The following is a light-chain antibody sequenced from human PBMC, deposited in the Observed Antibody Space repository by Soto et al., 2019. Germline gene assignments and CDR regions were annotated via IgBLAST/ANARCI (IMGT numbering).Light chain of an antibody. CDR1: QSVFSS. Sequence: EIVTTQPPATLSVSPGERATLSSRAIQSVFSSLAWYQQKPGQAPRLLIYGAATRATGIPARFSGGGSGTDFSLTISSLEPEDFAVYYCQQRSNWPPEITFGQGTRLEI. J-gene: IGKJ5*01. CDR3: QQRSNWPPEIT. V-gene: IGKV3-15*01. CDR2: GAA.